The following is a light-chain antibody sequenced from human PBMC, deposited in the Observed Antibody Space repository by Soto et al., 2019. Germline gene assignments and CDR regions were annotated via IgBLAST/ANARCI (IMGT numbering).Light chain of an antibody. V-gene: IGLV1-40*01. CDR1: GATSD. CDR3: QSFDRILSDLYV. Sequence: QSVLTQPPSVSGAPGQRVTISCFGATSDVHCYQHLPGTAPKLLIYGNNNRHSGVPDRYSGSKSGTSASLAITGLQAQDEADYYCQSFDRILSDLYVFGTGTKLTVL. J-gene: IGLJ1*01. CDR2: GNN.